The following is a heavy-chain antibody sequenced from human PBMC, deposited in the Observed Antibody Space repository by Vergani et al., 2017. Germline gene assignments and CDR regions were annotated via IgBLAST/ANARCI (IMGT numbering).Heavy chain of an antibody. CDR2: INPIDSKI. Sequence: EVMLVQSGAEVKKPGESLKISCKYSESSFISNEIAWVRQMSGKGLQWMGNINPIDSKIAYSPSFQGQAIMSLDKSFTTAYLQWRSLKASDTAIYYCTRHVPCGDSTCLHFDHWGQGTQVTVSS. CDR1: ESSFISNE. CDR3: TRHVPCGDSTCLHFDH. V-gene: IGHV5-51*01. J-gene: IGHJ4*02. D-gene: IGHD2-21*01.